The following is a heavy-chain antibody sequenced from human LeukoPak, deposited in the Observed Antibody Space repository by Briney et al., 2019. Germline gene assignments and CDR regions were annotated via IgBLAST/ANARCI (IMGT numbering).Heavy chain of an antibody. CDR1: GGTFSSYA. D-gene: IGHD3-16*01. J-gene: IGHJ5*02. V-gene: IGHV1-69*04. Sequence: VASVTVSCKASGGTFSSYAISWVRQAPGQGLEWMGRIIPILGIANYAQKFQGRVTITADKSTSTAYMELSSLRSEDTAVYYCARGPPGGRITSKNPWGQGTLVTVSS. CDR2: IIPILGIA. CDR3: ARGPPGGRITSKNP.